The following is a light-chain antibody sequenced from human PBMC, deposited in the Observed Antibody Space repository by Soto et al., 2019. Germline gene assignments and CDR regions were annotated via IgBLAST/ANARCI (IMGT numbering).Light chain of an antibody. CDR1: QSIDNNY. V-gene: IGKV3-20*01. CDR2: RAF. Sequence: DIVLTQSPDTLSLSPGERATLSCRASQSIDNNYLAWYQQKPGRAPRLLIYRAFSRATGIPDRFSASASGTDFSLTISRLEPEDFAVYYCQQYGSSITFGLGTKVDIK. CDR3: QQYGSSIT. J-gene: IGKJ3*01.